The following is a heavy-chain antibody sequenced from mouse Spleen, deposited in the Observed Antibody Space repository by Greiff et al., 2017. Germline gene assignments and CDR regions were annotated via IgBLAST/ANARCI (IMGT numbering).Heavy chain of an antibody. CDR2: INPDSSTI. CDR1: GFAFSRYW. V-gene: IGHV4-1*02. D-gene: IGHD2-4*01. Sequence: DVKLVESGGGLVQPGGSLKLSCAASGFAFSRYWMSWVRQAPGKGLEWIGEINPDSSTINYTPSLKDKFIISRDNAKNTLYLQMSKVRSEDTALYYCETGRMITTGGFAYWGKGTLVTVSA. CDR3: ETGRMITTGGFAY. J-gene: IGHJ3*01.